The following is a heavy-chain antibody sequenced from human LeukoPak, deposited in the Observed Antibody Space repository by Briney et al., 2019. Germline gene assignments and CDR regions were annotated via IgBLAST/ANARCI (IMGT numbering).Heavy chain of an antibody. Sequence: PGGSLRLSCAASGFTFSSYAMHWVRQAPGKGLEWVAVISYDGSNKYYADSVKGRFTISRDNSKNTLYLQMNSLRAEDTAVYYCARGARATPDAFDIWGQGTMVTVSS. CDR1: GFTFSSYA. CDR2: ISYDGSNK. V-gene: IGHV3-30-3*01. J-gene: IGHJ3*02. CDR3: ARGARATPDAFDI.